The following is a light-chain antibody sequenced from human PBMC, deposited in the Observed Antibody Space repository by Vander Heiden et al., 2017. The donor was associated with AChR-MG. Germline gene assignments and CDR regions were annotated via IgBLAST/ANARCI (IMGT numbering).Light chain of an antibody. CDR3: QSYDSSLSGSV. V-gene: IGLV1-40*01. J-gene: IGLJ2*01. CDR1: SSNIGAGYI. CDR2: GNS. Sequence: QSVLTQPPSVSGAPGQRVTVSCTGSSSNIGAGYIVHRYQQLPGTAPKLLIYGNSNRPSGVPDRFSGSKSGTSASLAITGLQAEDEADYYCQSYDSSLSGSVFGGGTKLTVL.